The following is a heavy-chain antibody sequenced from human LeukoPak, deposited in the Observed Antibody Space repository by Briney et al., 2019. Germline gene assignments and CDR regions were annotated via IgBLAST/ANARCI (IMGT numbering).Heavy chain of an antibody. Sequence: PGGSLRLSCAASGFTFSAYDMNWVRQAPGKGLEWVSYISRSNNVYYADSVKGRFTISRDNAKNSLYLQMNSLRAEGTAVYYCAYSNSFDYWGQGTLVTVSS. J-gene: IGHJ4*02. CDR2: ISRSNNV. D-gene: IGHD4-4*01. V-gene: IGHV3-48*01. CDR3: AYSNSFDY. CDR1: GFTFSAYD.